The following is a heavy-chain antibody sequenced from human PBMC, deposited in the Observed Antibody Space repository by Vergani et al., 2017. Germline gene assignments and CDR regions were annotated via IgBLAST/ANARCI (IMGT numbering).Heavy chain of an antibody. CDR1: GGSISSSSYY. V-gene: IGHV4-39*01. J-gene: IGHJ4*02. CDR3: ARLSWGDYDILTGRSDY. CDR2: ISYSGST. Sequence: LQLQESGPGLVKPSETLSLTCTVSGGSISSSSYYWGWIRQPPGKGLEWIGSISYSGSTYYNPSLKSRVTISVDTSKNQFSLKLSSVTAADTPVYYCARLSWGDYDILTGRSDYWGQGTLVTVSS. D-gene: IGHD3-9*01.